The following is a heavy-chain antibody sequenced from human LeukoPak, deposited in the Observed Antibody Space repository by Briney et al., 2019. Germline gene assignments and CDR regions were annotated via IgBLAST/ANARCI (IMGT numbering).Heavy chain of an antibody. CDR1: GGSISSGGYY. J-gene: IGHJ4*02. V-gene: IGHV4-31*03. CDR2: IYYSGST. CDR3: ARASPKVYDSSGLDY. Sequence: PSQTLSLTCTVSGGSISSGGYYWSWIRQHPGKGLEWIGYIYYSGSTYYNPSLKSRVTISVDTSKNQFSLKLSSVTAADTAVYYWARASPKVYDSSGLDYWGQGTLVTVSS. D-gene: IGHD3-22*01.